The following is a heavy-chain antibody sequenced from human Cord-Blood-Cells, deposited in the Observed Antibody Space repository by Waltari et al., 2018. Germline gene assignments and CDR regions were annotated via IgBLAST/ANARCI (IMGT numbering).Heavy chain of an antibody. CDR2: VDPEDGET. CDR3: ATLGAAAALNFDY. D-gene: IGHD6-13*01. CDR1: GYTVPDHY. J-gene: IGHJ4*02. V-gene: IGHV1-69-2*01. Sequence: VQLVQSGAEVKHPGATVKISCQVSGYTVPDHYMHWEQQAPGKGLEWMGLVDPEDGETIYAGKFQGRVTITADTSTDTAYMELSSLRSEDTAVYYCATLGAAAALNFDYWGQGTLVTVSS.